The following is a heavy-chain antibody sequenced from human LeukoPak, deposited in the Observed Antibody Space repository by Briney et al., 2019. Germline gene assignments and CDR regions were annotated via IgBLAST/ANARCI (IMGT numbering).Heavy chain of an antibody. CDR3: ARSEVDTTKQWDN. CDR1: GGSISSSSYY. D-gene: IGHD1-26*01. V-gene: IGHV4-39*01. J-gene: IGHJ4*02. Sequence: SETLSLTCTVSGGSISSSSYYWGWIRQPPGKGLEWIGSIYYSGSTYYNPSLKSRVTISVDTSKNQFSLKLSSVTAADTAVYYCARSEVDTTKQWDNWGQGILVTVSS. CDR2: IYYSGST.